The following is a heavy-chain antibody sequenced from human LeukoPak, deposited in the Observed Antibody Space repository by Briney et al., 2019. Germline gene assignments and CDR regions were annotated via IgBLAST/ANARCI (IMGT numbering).Heavy chain of an antibody. CDR3: AKAADCGGDCYLLSY. V-gene: IGHV3-23*01. D-gene: IGHD2-21*02. CDR1: GFTFSSYA. J-gene: IGHJ4*02. Sequence: PGGSLRLTCAASGFTFSSYAMSWVRQAPGKGLEWVSAISGSGGSTYYADSVKGRFTISRDNSKNTLYLQMNSLRAEDTAVYYCAKAADCGGDCYLLSYWGQGTLVTVSS. CDR2: ISGSGGST.